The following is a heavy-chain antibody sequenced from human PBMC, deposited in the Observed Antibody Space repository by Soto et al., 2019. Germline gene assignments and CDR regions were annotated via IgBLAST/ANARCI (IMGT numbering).Heavy chain of an antibody. Sequence: PSETLSLACTVAGGSISSGDYYWSWIRQPPGKGREWIGYIYYSGSTYYNPSLKSRVTISVDTSKNQFSLKLSSVTAADTAVYYRARDARSASFYTHPYYHYGMDVWGQGTTVAVYS. CDR3: ARDARSASFYTHPYYHYGMDV. CDR1: GGSISSGDYY. D-gene: IGHD1-26*01. CDR2: IYYSGST. V-gene: IGHV4-30-4*01. J-gene: IGHJ6*02.